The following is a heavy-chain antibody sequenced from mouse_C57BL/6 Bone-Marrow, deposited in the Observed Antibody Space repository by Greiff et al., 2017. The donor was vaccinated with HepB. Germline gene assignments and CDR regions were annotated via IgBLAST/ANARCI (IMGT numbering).Heavy chain of an antibody. CDR1: GYTFTDYE. J-gene: IGHJ4*01. CDR3: TRDSYYYAMDY. V-gene: IGHV1-15*01. D-gene: IGHD2-12*01. Sequence: QVQLQQSGAELVRPGASVTLSCKASGYTFTDYEMHWVKQTPVHGLEWIGAIDPETGGTAYNQKFKGKDILTADKSSSTAYMELRSLTSEDSAVYYCTRDSYYYAMDYWGQGTSVTVSS. CDR2: IDPETGGT.